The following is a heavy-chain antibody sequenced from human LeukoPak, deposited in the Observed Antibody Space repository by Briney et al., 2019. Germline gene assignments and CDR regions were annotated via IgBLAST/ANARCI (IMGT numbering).Heavy chain of an antibody. CDR2: ISSNGGST. CDR3: VKDFYFWSGPWGPFDY. D-gene: IGHD3-3*01. Sequence: VGSLRLSCSATGFTFRSYAMHWVRQAPGKGLEYVSAISSNGGSTYYADSVKGRFTISRDNSKNTLYLQMSSLSAEDTAVYYCVKDFYFWSGPWGPFDYWGQGTLVIVSS. V-gene: IGHV3-64D*09. CDR1: GFTFRSYA. J-gene: IGHJ4*02.